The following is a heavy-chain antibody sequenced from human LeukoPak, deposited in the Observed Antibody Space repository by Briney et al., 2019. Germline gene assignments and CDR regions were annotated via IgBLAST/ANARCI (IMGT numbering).Heavy chain of an antibody. CDR3: AKFYDILTGYFDY. J-gene: IGHJ4*02. Sequence: GGSLGLSCAASGFTFSSYAMSWVRQSPGKGLEWVSAISSGGGTTYYANFADSVKGRFTISRDNSKNTLYLQMNSLRAEDTAVYYCAKFYDILTGYFDYWGQGTLVTVSS. CDR1: GFTFSSYA. D-gene: IGHD3-9*01. V-gene: IGHV3-23*01. CDR2: ISSGGGTT.